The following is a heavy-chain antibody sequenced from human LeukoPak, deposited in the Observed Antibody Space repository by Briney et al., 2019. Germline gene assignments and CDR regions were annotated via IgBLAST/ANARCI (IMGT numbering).Heavy chain of an antibody. CDR2: INTNTGNP. J-gene: IGHJ4*02. CDR1: GYTFTGYY. D-gene: IGHD2-2*01. V-gene: IGHV7-4-1*02. Sequence: ASVKVSCKASGYTFTGYYMHWVRQAPGQGLEWRGWINTNTGNPTYDKGCTGRFVFSLDTSVSTAYLQISRLKAEDTAVYYCAREPNIVVVPAATYFDYWGQGTLVTVSS. CDR3: AREPNIVVVPAATYFDY.